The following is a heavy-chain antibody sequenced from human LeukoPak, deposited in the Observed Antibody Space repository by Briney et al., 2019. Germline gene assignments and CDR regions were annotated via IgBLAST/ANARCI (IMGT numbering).Heavy chain of an antibody. CDR2: VSSDGSSK. CDR3: ASWRGSGSGSFSGPLDY. Sequence: GGSLRLSCAASSFTFSNAWMNWVRQAPGKGLEWVAFVSSDGSSKYYGDSVKGRFIISRDSSENMLHLQMNSLRAEDTAVYYCASWRGSGSGSFSGPLDYWGQGTLVTVSS. V-gene: IGHV3-30-3*01. D-gene: IGHD3-10*01. CDR1: SFTFSNAW. J-gene: IGHJ4*02.